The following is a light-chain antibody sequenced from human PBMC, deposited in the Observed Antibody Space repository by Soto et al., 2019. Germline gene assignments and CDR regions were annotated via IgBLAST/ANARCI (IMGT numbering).Light chain of an antibody. CDR3: HQANRLPRT. CDR2: AAS. Sequence: DIQMTQSPSSVSASVGDRVTITCRASQAISTWLAWYQQKPGKAPKLLIYAASNLQTGVPSRFSGRGSGTDFTLTISSLQPEDFATYSCHQANRLPRTFGQGTKVEIK. J-gene: IGKJ1*01. V-gene: IGKV1D-12*01. CDR1: QAISTW.